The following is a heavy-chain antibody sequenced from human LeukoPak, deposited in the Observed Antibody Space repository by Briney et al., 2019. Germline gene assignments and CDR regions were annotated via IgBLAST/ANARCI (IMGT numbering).Heavy chain of an antibody. V-gene: IGHV4-34*01. CDR2: INHSGST. Sequence: SETLSLTCAVYGGSFSGYYWSWIRQPPGKGLEWIGEINHSGSTNYNPSFKSRVTISVDTSKNQFSLKLSSETAADTAVYYCARDITMVRGALSWFDPWGQGTLVTVSS. J-gene: IGHJ5*02. CDR3: ARDITMVRGALSWFDP. CDR1: GGSFSGYY. D-gene: IGHD3-10*01.